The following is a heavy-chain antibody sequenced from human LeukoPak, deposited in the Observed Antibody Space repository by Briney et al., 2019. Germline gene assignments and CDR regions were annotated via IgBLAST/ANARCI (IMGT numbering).Heavy chain of an antibody. V-gene: IGHV1-2*02. CDR3: ATVDSGSYYGGGY. J-gene: IGHJ4*02. D-gene: IGHD1-26*01. CDR1: GYTFTGYY. Sequence: GASVKVSCKASGYTFTGYYMHWVRQAPGQGLEWMGWINPNSGGTNYAQKFQGRVTMTRDTSISTAYMELSSLRSEDTAVYYCATVDSGSYYGGGYWGQGTLVTVSS. CDR2: INPNSGGT.